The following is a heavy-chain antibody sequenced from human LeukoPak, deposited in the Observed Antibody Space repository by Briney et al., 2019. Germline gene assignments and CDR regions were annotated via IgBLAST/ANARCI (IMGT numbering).Heavy chain of an antibody. CDR3: AVSMVRGVIMTGY. D-gene: IGHD3-10*01. CDR2: INPNSGGT. V-gene: IGHV1-2*02. J-gene: IGHJ4*02. Sequence: ASVKVSCKASGYTFSDYYMHWVRQAPGQGLEWMGWINPNSGGTNYAQKFQGRVTMTRDTSISTAYMELSRLRSDDTAVYYCAVSMVRGVIMTGYWGQGTLLTVSS. CDR1: GYTFSDYY.